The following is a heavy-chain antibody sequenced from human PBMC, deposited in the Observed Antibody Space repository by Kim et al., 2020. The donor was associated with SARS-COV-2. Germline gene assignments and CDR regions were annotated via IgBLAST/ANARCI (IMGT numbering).Heavy chain of an antibody. V-gene: IGHV1-69*13. D-gene: IGHD3-10*01. CDR2: IIPIFGTA. CDR1: GGTFSSYA. Sequence: SVKVSCKASGGTFSSYAISWVRQAPGQGLEWMGGIIPIFGTANYAQKFQGRVTITADESTSTAYMELSSLRSEDTAVYYCARSYYGSGSNYYYYGMDVWGQGTTVTVSS. J-gene: IGHJ6*02. CDR3: ARSYYGSGSNYYYYGMDV.